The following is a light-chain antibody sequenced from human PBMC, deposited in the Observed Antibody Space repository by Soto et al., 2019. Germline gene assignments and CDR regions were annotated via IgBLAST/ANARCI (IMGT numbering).Light chain of an antibody. J-gene: IGLJ1*01. Sequence: QSALTQPPSASRSPGQSVTISCTGTSSDVGGYNYVSWYQQHPGKAPKLMIYEVIKRPSGVPDRFSGSKSGDTASLTVSGLQAEDEADYYCSSYAGSNNYVFGTGTKVTVL. CDR2: EVI. CDR1: SSDVGGYNY. CDR3: SSYAGSNNYV. V-gene: IGLV2-8*02.